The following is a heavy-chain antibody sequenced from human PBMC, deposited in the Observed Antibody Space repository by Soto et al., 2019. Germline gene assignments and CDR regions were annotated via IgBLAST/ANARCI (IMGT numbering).Heavy chain of an antibody. CDR2: IKLDGSEK. V-gene: IGHV3-7*01. Sequence: LRLSCAASGFPFSRYWMTWVRQAPGKGLEWVANIKLDGSEKYYVDSVKGRFTISRDNSKNSLFLQMNSLRVEDTAVYYCAKDYIYYYYGMDVWGQGTTVTVYS. CDR3: AKDYIYYYYGMDV. J-gene: IGHJ6*02. D-gene: IGHD4-4*01. CDR1: GFPFSRYW.